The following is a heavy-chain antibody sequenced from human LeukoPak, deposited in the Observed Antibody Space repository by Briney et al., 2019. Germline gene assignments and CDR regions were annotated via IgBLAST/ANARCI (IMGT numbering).Heavy chain of an antibody. Sequence: PSETLSLTCTVSGGSSGAIGSYYWTWVRQPPGKGLEWIGHMYYHGYTHYNPSLKSRVTISIDTSKSQFSLNLSSVTDADTAVYYCARAAAGLGNWFDPWGQGTLVTVSS. D-gene: IGHD6-13*01. CDR3: ARAAAGLGNWFDP. CDR1: GGSSGAIGSYY. CDR2: MYYHGYT. V-gene: IGHV4-61*01. J-gene: IGHJ5*02.